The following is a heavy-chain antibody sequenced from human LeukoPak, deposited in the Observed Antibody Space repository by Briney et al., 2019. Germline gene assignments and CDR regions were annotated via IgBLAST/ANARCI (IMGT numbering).Heavy chain of an antibody. CDR2: INSDGSST. CDR3: ARSRIQLWTFDY. CDR1: GFTFGTYG. V-gene: IGHV3-74*01. D-gene: IGHD5-18*01. J-gene: IGHJ4*02. Sequence: PGGSLRLSCAASGFTFGTYGMHWVRQAPGKGLVWVSRINSDGSSTSYADSVKGRFTISRDNAKNTLYLQMNSLRAEDTAVYYCARSRIQLWTFDYWGQGTLVTVSS.